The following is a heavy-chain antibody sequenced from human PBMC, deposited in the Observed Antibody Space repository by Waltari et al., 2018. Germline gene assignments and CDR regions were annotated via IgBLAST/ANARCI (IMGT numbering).Heavy chain of an antibody. CDR1: GDSIRNGYY. J-gene: IGHJ5*02. V-gene: IGHV4-38-2*02. CDR2: IYHSDTG. Sequence: QVQLQESGPGLVKPSETLSITCSVSGDSIRNGYYWAWIRQPPGKGLEYIGNIYHSDTGDYNPSLQSRVTMSVDTSKNQFSLKLRSVTAADTAIYYCARDRTRRLDPWGQGILVTVSS. D-gene: IGHD6-25*01. CDR3: ARDRTRRLDP.